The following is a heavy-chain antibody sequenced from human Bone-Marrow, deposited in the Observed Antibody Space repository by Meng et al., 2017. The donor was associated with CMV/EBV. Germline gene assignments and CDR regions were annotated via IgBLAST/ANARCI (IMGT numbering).Heavy chain of an antibody. CDR2: ISGSGGST. V-gene: IGHV3-23*01. D-gene: IGHD3-10*01. Sequence: GGSLRLSCAASGFTFSSYAMSWVRQAPGKGLEWVSAISGSGGSTYYADSVKGRFTISRDNSKNTLYLQMNSLRAEDTAVYYCARVPRGSARISYYYGMDVWGQGTTVTVS. J-gene: IGHJ6*02. CDR3: ARVPRGSARISYYYGMDV. CDR1: GFTFSSYA.